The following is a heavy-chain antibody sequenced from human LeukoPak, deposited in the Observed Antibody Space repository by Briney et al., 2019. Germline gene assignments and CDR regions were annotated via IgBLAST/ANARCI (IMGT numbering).Heavy chain of an antibody. CDR3: ARDSGYSSGWFHWFDP. Sequence: SETLSLTCTVSGGSISSSSYYWGWIRQPPGKGLEWIGSIYYSGSTYYNPSLKSRVTISVDTSKNQFSLKLSPVTAADTAVYYCARDSGYSSGWFHWFDPWGQGTLVTVSS. D-gene: IGHD6-19*01. CDR2: IYYSGST. CDR1: GGSISSSSYY. J-gene: IGHJ5*02. V-gene: IGHV4-39*07.